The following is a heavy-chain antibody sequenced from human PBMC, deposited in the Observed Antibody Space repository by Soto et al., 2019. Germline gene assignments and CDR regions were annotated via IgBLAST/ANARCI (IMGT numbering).Heavy chain of an antibody. Sequence: GGSLRLSCAASGFSFSSYGIHWVRQAPGKGLEWVAVIWYDGSIKYYTDSVKGRFTISRDNSKNTLYLQMSSLRAEDTAVYYCARDPGFGDLNNYYYGMDVWGQGTTVTVSS. V-gene: IGHV3-33*01. CDR2: IWYDGSIK. CDR1: GFSFSSYG. J-gene: IGHJ6*02. CDR3: ARDPGFGDLNNYYYGMDV. D-gene: IGHD3-10*01.